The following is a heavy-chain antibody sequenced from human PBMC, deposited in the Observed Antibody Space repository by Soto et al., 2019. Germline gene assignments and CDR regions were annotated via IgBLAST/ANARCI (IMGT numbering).Heavy chain of an antibody. J-gene: IGHJ5*02. CDR2: ISSNSAYI. CDR1: VFTFRSFT. D-gene: IGHD6-25*01. Sequence: VGSLRLSCASSVFTFRSFTMNCVRQSPGKGLEWVSTISSNSAYIYYTDALRGRFTISRDNDKNSLHLQMNSLRAEDTAVYYCTRDASRDRSARGWFEPWGPGTLVTVSS. CDR3: TRDASRDRSARGWFEP. V-gene: IGHV3-21*01.